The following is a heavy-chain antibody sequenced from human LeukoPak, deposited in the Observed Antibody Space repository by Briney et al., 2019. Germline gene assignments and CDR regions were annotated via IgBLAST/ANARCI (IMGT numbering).Heavy chain of an antibody. Sequence: GGSLRLSCAASGFTLDDYAMHWVRQAPGKGLEWVSLISWDGGSTYYADSVKGRFTISRDNSKNSLYLQMNSLRAEDTALYYCAKDMAGYSSSWYDYYYGMDVWGKGTTVTVSS. CDR3: AKDMAGYSSSWYDYYYGMDV. J-gene: IGHJ6*04. CDR2: ISWDGGST. CDR1: GFTLDDYA. D-gene: IGHD6-13*01. V-gene: IGHV3-43D*04.